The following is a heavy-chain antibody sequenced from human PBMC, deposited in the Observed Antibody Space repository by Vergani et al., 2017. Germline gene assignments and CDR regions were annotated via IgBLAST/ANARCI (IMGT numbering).Heavy chain of an antibody. CDR1: GGTFSSYA. V-gene: IGHV1-69*01. CDR3: ARDHAVRRFLGGNYYDDMDV. Sequence: QVQLVQSGAEVKKPGSSVKVSCKASGGTFSSYAISWVRQAPGQGLEWMGGIIPIFGTANYAQKFQGRVTITADESTSKAYMELSSLRSKDTAVYYCARDHAVRRFLGGNYYDDMDVWGKGTTVTVSS. CDR2: IIPIFGTA. J-gene: IGHJ6*03. D-gene: IGHD3-3*01.